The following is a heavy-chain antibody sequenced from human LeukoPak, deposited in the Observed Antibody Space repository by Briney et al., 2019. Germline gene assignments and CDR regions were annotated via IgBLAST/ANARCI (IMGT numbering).Heavy chain of an antibody. J-gene: IGHJ4*02. V-gene: IGHV3-53*01. CDR2: IYSGGTT. CDR1: GFTVSSNY. Sequence: PGGSLRLSCAASGFTVSSNYMNWVRQAPGKGLEWVSVIYSGGTTYYADSVKGRFTISRDNSKNTLYLQMNNLRAEDTAVYYCARTDPWDLTYYFDYWGQGTLVTVSS. D-gene: IGHD1-26*01. CDR3: ARTDPWDLTYYFDY.